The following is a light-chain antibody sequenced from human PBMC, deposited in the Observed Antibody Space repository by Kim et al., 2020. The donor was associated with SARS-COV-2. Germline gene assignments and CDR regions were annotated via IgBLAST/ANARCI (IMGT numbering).Light chain of an antibody. CDR2: DAS. CDR1: QDISNY. J-gene: IGKJ3*01. V-gene: IGKV1-27*01. Sequence: DIQMTQSPSSLSASVGDRVTITCRASQDISNYLAWYQQKPGKVPKVLIYDASNLRSGVPSRFSGSGSGTDFTLSISSLQPEDVATYYCQKYRSAPFTFGPGTKVDIK. CDR3: QKYRSAPFT.